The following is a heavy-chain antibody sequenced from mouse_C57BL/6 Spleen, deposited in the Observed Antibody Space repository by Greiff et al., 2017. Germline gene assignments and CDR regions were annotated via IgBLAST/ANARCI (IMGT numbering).Heavy chain of an antibody. CDR3: ARLPTTVVAHYYAMDY. V-gene: IGHV1-22*01. CDR1: GYTFTDYN. J-gene: IGHJ4*01. D-gene: IGHD1-1*01. Sequence: EVKLVESGPELVKPGASVKMSCKASGYTFTDYNMHWVKQSHGKSLEWIGYINPNNGGTSYNQKFKGKATLTVNKSSSTAYMGLRSLPSEDSAVYYCARLPTTVVAHYYAMDYWGQGTSVTVSS. CDR2: INPNNGGT.